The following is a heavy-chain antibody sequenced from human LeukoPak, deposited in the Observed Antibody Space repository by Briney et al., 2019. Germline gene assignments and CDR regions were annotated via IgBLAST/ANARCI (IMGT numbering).Heavy chain of an antibody. D-gene: IGHD6-19*01. CDR2: MNPNSGNT. J-gene: IGHJ4*02. CDR1: GYTFTSCD. CDR3: TRGSSGRRDN. Sequence: AAVRVSCKASGYTFTSCDINWVRQATGQGLEWMGWMNPNSGNTGYGQSFQGRITMTRDISIGTAYMELSNLTSEDTAIYYCTRGSSGRRDNWGQGTLVTVS. V-gene: IGHV1-8*01.